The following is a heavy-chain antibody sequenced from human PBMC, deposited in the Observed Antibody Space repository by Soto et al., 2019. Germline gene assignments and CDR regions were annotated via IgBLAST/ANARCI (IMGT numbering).Heavy chain of an antibody. CDR1: GGSISSGGYY. J-gene: IGHJ4*02. CDR3: ARVVPASSSWCGTDFDY. Sequence: SETLSLTCTVSGGSISSGGYYWSWIRQHPGKGLEWIGYIYYSGSTYYNPSLKSRVTISVDTSKNQFSLKLSSATAADTAVYYCARVVPASSSWCGTDFDYWGQGTLVTVSS. D-gene: IGHD6-13*01. V-gene: IGHV4-31*03. CDR2: IYYSGST.